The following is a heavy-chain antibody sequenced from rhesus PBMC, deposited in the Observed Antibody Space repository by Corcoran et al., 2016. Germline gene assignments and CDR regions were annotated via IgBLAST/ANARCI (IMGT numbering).Heavy chain of an antibody. D-gene: IGHD3-9*01. V-gene: IGHV3S43*01. CDR2: ISSGGSI. J-gene: IGHJ3*01. Sequence: EVQLVESGGGLVQPGGSLRLSCAAPGFTSGNSDLIWIRQAPGKGLEWVSYISSGGSIYYSASVKGRFTSSRDNAKNTLYLQMSSLRVEDTAVYYCAKDSTRMITVTIYDAFDFWGQGLRVTVSS. CDR3: AKDSTRMITVTIYDAFDF. CDR1: GFTSGNSD.